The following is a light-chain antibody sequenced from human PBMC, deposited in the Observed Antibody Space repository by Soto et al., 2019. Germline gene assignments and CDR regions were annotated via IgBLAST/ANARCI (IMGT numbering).Light chain of an antibody. J-gene: IGLJ2*01. CDR2: FNG. CDR1: NIGSKS. V-gene: IGLV3-21*04. CDR3: QVWDSGSDHVI. Sequence: SYELTQPPSVSVAPGNTARVTCGENNIGSKSVHWYQQKPGQAPVLVIYFNGDRPSGIPERFSGSTSGNTATLTITRVEAGDEADYYCQVWDSGSDHVIFGGGTKVTVL.